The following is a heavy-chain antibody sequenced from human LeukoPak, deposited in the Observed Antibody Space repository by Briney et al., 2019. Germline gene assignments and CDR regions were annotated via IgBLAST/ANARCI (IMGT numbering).Heavy chain of an antibody. V-gene: IGHV3-23*01. CDR3: ARVGLPSDSSGYLSY. D-gene: IGHD3-22*01. CDR1: GFTFSSYA. CDR2: ISGSGGST. Sequence: PGGSLRLSCAASGFTFSSYAMSWVRQAPGKGLEWVSAISGSGGSTYYADSVKGRFTISRDNSKNTLYLQMNSLRAEDTAVYYCARVGLPSDSSGYLSYWGQGTLVTVSS. J-gene: IGHJ4*02.